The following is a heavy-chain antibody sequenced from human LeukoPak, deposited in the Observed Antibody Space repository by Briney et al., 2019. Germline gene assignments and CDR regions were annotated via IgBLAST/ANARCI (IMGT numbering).Heavy chain of an antibody. Sequence: PGRSLRLSCAASGFTFSSYGIHWVRQAPGKGLEWVAFIRYDGSNKYYADSVKGRFTISRDNSKNTLYLQMNSLRAEDTAVYYCAKDQVPRYCSGGSCGYPYYYYYYGMDVWGQGTTVTVS. D-gene: IGHD2-15*01. V-gene: IGHV3-30*02. CDR1: GFTFSSYG. CDR3: AKDQVPRYCSGGSCGYPYYYYYYGMDV. CDR2: IRYDGSNK. J-gene: IGHJ6*02.